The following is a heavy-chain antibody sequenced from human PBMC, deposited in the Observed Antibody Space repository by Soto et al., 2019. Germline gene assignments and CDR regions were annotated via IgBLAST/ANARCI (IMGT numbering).Heavy chain of an antibody. CDR1: GFTFSSYG. V-gene: IGHV3-30*18. J-gene: IGHJ4*02. D-gene: IGHD2-2*01. Sequence: QVQLVESGGGVVQPGRSLRLSCAASGFTFSSYGMHWVRQAPGKGLEWVAIISYDGSDKYYADSVKGRCTISRDSSKNTVYLEMNSLTTEGTAVYFYAKDNQAVDSWGQGTLVTVSS. CDR3: AKDNQAVDS. CDR2: ISYDGSDK.